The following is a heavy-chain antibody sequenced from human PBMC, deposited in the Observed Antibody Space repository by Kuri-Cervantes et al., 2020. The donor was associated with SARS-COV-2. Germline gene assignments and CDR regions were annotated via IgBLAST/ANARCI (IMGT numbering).Heavy chain of an antibody. CDR1: GGTFSSYA. J-gene: IGHJ6*02. CDR2: IIPIFGTA. Sequence: SVKVSCKASGGTFSSYAISWVRQAPGQGLEWMGGIIPIFGTANYAQKFQGRVTITADKSTSTAYMELSSLRSEDTAVYYCARDLAMVRGVIGLQFYAMDVWGQGTTVTVSS. D-gene: IGHD3-10*01. CDR3: ARDLAMVRGVIGLQFYAMDV. V-gene: IGHV1-69*06.